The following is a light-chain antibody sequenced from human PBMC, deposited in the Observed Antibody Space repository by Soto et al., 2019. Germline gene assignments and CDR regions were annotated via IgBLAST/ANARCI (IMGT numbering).Light chain of an antibody. CDR3: AQDYIFPRT. J-gene: IGKJ1*01. CDR2: AAS. Sequence: AIQMTQSPSSLSASVGDRVTIACPASQSIRNDLGWYQQKPGKAPKLLIYAASNLQSGVPSRFSGSGSGTDFTLIISSLQPEDFATYYCAQDYIFPRTFGQGTKVEIK. V-gene: IGKV1-6*01. CDR1: QSIRND.